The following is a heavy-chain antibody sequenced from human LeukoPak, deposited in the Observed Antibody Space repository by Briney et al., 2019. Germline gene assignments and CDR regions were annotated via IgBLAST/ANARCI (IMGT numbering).Heavy chain of an antibody. J-gene: IGHJ6*03. D-gene: IGHD4-11*01. CDR2: IGGSGDST. CDR3: AKGPYRNSYYYMDV. Sequence: PGGSLRLSCAASGFTFSSSAMSWVRQAPGKGLEWVSSIGGSGDSTNHADSVKGRFSISRDNSKNTLYLQMNSLRAEDTAVYYCAKGPYRNSYYYMDVWGKGTRVTVPS. V-gene: IGHV3-23*01. CDR1: GFTFSSSA.